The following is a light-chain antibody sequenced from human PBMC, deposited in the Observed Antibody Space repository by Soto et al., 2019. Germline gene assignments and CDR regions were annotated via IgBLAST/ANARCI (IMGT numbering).Light chain of an antibody. CDR3: QQYNDYWWT. Sequence: DIHMTQSPSTLSASVGDRVTITCRASQSFTSWLAWYQQKPGKAPKLLIFDASSLESGVPSRFSGSGSGTEFTLTISSLQPDDFATYYCQQYNDYWWTFGQGTKVDIK. V-gene: IGKV1-5*01. CDR2: DAS. CDR1: QSFTSW. J-gene: IGKJ1*01.